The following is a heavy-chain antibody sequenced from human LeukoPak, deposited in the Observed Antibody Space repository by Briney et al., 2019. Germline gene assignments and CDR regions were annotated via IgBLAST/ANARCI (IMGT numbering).Heavy chain of an antibody. Sequence: GRSLRLSCAASGFTFSNYGMHWVRQAPGKGLEWVAVIWYGGSNEYYGDSVTRRFAVSRDHSKHTLYLQMTGLRAEDTAVYYCAREVVGATAFQYYFAYWGQGILVTVSS. CDR3: AREVVGATAFQYYFAY. CDR2: IWYGGSNE. CDR1: GFTFSNYG. D-gene: IGHD1-26*01. V-gene: IGHV3-33*01. J-gene: IGHJ4*02.